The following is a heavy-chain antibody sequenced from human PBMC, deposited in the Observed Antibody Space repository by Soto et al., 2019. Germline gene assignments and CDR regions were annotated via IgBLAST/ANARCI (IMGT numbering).Heavy chain of an antibody. CDR2: IYPGDYNP. V-gene: IGHV5-51*01. J-gene: IGHJ6*04. Sequence: IPWAGAGYNFASYWLRLFRQKHRKTLEWMGIIYPGDYNPRYSPSFQGQVTISVDKSITTAYLQWSGLKASDTAMYYCARHLLPCTSSVFYGVAVLGKGTTVTVSS. CDR3: ARHLLPCTSSVFYGVAV. CDR1: GYNFASYW. D-gene: IGHD6-6*01.